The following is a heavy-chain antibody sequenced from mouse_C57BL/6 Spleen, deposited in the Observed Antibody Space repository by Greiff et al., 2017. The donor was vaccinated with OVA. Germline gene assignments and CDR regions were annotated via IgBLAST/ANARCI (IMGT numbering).Heavy chain of an antibody. Sequence: VQLQQSGPVLVKPGASVKMSCKASGYTFTDYYMNWVKQSPGKSLEWIGVINPYNGGTSYNQKFKGKATLTVDKYSSTAYMELNSLTSEDSAVYYCASVNYYGSSWFAYWGQGTLVTVSA. CDR3: ASVNYYGSSWFAY. V-gene: IGHV1-19*01. CDR2: INPYNGGT. J-gene: IGHJ3*01. D-gene: IGHD1-1*01. CDR1: GYTFTDYY.